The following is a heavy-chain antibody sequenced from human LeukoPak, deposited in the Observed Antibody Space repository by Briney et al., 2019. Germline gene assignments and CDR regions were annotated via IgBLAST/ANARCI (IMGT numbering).Heavy chain of an antibody. D-gene: IGHD6-13*01. CDR2: ISYDGSNK. J-gene: IGHJ4*02. Sequence: GGSLRLSCVASGFTFSSYGMHWVRQAPGKGLEWVAVISYDGSNKYYADSVKGRLTISRDNSKNTLYLHMDSLRVEDTAVYYCARAGYSSSWYVFDYWGQGTLVTVSS. CDR3: ARAGYSSSWYVFDY. V-gene: IGHV3-30*03. CDR1: GFTFSSYG.